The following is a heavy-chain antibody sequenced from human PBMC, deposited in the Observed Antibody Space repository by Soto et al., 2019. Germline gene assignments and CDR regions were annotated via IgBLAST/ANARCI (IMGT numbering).Heavy chain of an antibody. D-gene: IGHD6-13*01. Sequence: PVKVSCKASGGTFSSYTISWVRQAPGQGLEWMGRIIPILGIANYAQKFQGRVTITADKSTSTAYMELSSLISEDTAVYYCASAAAANSPIDYWGQGTLVTVSS. J-gene: IGHJ4*02. V-gene: IGHV1-69*02. CDR2: IIPILGIA. CDR3: ASAAAANSPIDY. CDR1: GGTFSSYT.